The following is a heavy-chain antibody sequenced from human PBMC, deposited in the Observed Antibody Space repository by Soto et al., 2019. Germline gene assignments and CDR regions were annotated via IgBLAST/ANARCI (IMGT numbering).Heavy chain of an antibody. Sequence: ASVKVSCKASGGTFSSYAISWVRQAPGQGLEWMGRIIPILGIANYAQKFQGRVTITADKSTSTAYMELSSLRSEDTAVYYCAIIATYSGSPIGVFDIWGQGTMVTVSS. CDR2: IIPILGIA. J-gene: IGHJ3*02. CDR1: GGTFSSYA. D-gene: IGHD1-26*01. CDR3: AIIATYSGSPIGVFDI. V-gene: IGHV1-69*04.